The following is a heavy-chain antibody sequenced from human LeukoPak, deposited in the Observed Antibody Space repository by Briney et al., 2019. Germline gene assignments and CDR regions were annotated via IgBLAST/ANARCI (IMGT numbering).Heavy chain of an antibody. CDR1: GFTFSSYS. D-gene: IGHD2-21*02. V-gene: IGHV3-21*01. J-gene: IGHJ4*02. CDR3: ARDRTVTAGIDY. Sequence: PGGSLRLSCAASGFTFSSYSMNWVRQAPGKGLEWVSSISSRSNYIYYADSVKGRFTISRDNAKNSLYLQMNSLRAEDTAVYYCARDRTVTAGIDYWGQGTLVTVSS. CDR2: ISSRSNYI.